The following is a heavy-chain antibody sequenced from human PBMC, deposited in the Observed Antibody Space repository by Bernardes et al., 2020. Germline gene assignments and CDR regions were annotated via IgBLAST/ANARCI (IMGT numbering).Heavy chain of an antibody. V-gene: IGHV4-34*01. D-gene: IGHD3-22*01. CDR3: ARGLRIAVV. J-gene: IGHJ4*02. Sequence: SETLSLTCEVYGGPFSNFYWSWIRQPPGKGLEWIGEINHSGSTNYNPSLKSRVTISVDTSKNQFSLRLSSVTAADTAVYYCARGLRIAVVWGQGTLVTVSS. CDR2: INHSGST. CDR1: GGPFSNFY.